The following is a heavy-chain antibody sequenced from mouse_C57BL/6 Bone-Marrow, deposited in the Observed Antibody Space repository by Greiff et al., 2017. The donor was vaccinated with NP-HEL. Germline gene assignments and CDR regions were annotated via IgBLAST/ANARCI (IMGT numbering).Heavy chain of an antibody. CDR2: IDPSDSYT. Sequence: VQLVESGAELVKPGASVKLSCKASGYTFTSYWMQWVKQRPGQGLEWIGEIDPSDSYTNYNQKFKGKATLTVDTSSSTAYMQLSSLTSEDSAVYYCARYTGYFDYWGQGTTLTVSS. CDR3: ARYTGYFDY. J-gene: IGHJ2*01. CDR1: GYTFTSYW. D-gene: IGHD3-1*01. V-gene: IGHV1-50*01.